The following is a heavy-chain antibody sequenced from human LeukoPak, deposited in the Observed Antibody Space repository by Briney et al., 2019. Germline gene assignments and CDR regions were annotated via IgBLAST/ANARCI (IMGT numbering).Heavy chain of an antibody. CDR3: ARGYGDYYFDY. V-gene: IGHV1-46*01. Sequence: GASVKVSCKASGYTFTSYGISWVRQAPGQGLEWMGIINPSGGSTSYAQKFQGRVTITTDESTSTAYMELSSLRSEDTAVYYCARGYGDYYFDYWGQGTLVTVSS. J-gene: IGHJ4*02. CDR2: INPSGGST. D-gene: IGHD4-17*01. CDR1: GYTFTSYG.